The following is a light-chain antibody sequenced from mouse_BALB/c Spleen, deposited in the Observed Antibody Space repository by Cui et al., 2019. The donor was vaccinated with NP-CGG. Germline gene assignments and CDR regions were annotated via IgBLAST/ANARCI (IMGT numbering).Light chain of an antibody. V-gene: IGLV1*01. Sequence: DVVTQESALTTSPGGQVTLTGRSSTGAVTTTNYSNWVPEKPDHLFTGLIGGTDNRASGVPARFSGSLIGDKAALAIAGAQTDDEAIYFCALWYSNHWVFGGGTKLTVL. CDR2: GTD. CDR1: TGAVTTTNY. CDR3: ALWYSNHWV. J-gene: IGLJ1*01.